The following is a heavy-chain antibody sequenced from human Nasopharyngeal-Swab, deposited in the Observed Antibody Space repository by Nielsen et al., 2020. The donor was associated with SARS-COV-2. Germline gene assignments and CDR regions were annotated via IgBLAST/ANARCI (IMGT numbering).Heavy chain of an antibody. CDR1: GYTFTSYA. Sequence: ASVKVSCKASGYTFTSYAMHWVRQAPGQRLEWMGWINAGNGNTKYSQKFQGRVTITRDTSASTAYMKLSSLRSEDTAVYYCARDRAYSNYATYMDVWGKGTTVTVSS. J-gene: IGHJ6*03. D-gene: IGHD4-11*01. CDR3: ARDRAYSNYATYMDV. V-gene: IGHV1-3*01. CDR2: INAGNGNT.